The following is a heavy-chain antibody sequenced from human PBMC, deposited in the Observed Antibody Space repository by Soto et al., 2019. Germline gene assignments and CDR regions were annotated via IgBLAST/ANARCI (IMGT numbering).Heavy chain of an antibody. J-gene: IGHJ6*02. D-gene: IGHD1-7*01. CDR2: VFHAGNT. CDR3: ARAPRELLAEGPLFLYYYYGFDV. CDR1: GGSFTEAY. Sequence: QVHLQQWGAGLLKPSGTLSLTCAVSGGSFTEAYWTWVRQSPGRGLEWIGEVFHAGNTNYNPSLKSRVTLSLDTAKNQFSLRLTSVTAADSAVYYCARAPRELLAEGPLFLYYYYGFDVWGQWTTVIVSS. V-gene: IGHV4-34*12.